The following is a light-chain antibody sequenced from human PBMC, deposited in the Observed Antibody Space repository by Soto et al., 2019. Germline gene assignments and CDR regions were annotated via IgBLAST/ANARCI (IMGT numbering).Light chain of an antibody. CDR3: QQRRNWPRLT. J-gene: IGKJ4*01. Sequence: EIVLTQSPATLSLSPGERATLSCRASQSISSFLAWYQQKPGQAPRLLIFDASSRAAGIPARFSGSGSGTDFTITISSLETEDFAVYYCQQRRNWPRLTFGGGTKVEIK. V-gene: IGKV3-11*01. CDR1: QSISSF. CDR2: DAS.